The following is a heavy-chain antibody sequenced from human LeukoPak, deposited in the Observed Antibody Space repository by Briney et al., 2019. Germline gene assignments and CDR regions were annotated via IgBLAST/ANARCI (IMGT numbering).Heavy chain of an antibody. CDR1: GFTFSDYY. Sequence: GGSLRLSCAASGFTFSDYYMSWIRQAPGKGLEWVAVISYDGSNKYYADSVKGRFTISRDNSKNTLYLQMNSLRAEDTAVYYCARDFGSTNTYYYYYMDVWGKGTTVTVSS. CDR2: ISYDGSNK. V-gene: IGHV3-30-3*01. J-gene: IGHJ6*03. CDR3: ARDFGSTNTYYYYYMDV. D-gene: IGHD2-2*01.